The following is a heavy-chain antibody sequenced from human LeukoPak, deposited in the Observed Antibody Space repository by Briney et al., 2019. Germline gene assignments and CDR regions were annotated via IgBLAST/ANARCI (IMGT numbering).Heavy chain of an antibody. Sequence: KRGESLKISCKGSGYKFSNCWIAWVRQVPGKGLEWMGIIYPGDSDTRYSPSFQGQVNISADKSINTAYVQWSSLKASDTAMYYCARHREGYSSNWSWFDPWGQGTLVTVSS. CDR1: GYKFSNCW. V-gene: IGHV5-51*01. J-gene: IGHJ5*02. CDR2: IYPGDSDT. CDR3: ARHREGYSSNWSWFDP. D-gene: IGHD6-13*01.